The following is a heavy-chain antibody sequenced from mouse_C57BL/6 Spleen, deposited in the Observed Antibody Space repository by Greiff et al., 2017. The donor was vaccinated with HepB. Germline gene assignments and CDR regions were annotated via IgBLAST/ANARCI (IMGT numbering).Heavy chain of an antibody. J-gene: IGHJ2*01. Sequence: QVQLKESGPELVRPGVSVKISCKGSGYTFTDYAMHWVKQSHAKSLVWIGVISNYYGDASYNQKFKDKATMNVDKSSSTSYMELARLTSEDSAVYYCARDYPHYFDYWGQGTTLTVSS. D-gene: IGHD5-5*01. CDR1: GYTFTDYA. CDR2: ISNYYGDA. V-gene: IGHV1-67*01. CDR3: ARDYPHYFDY.